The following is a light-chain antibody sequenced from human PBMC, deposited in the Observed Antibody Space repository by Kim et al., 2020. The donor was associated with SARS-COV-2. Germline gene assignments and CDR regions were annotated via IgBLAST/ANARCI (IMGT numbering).Light chain of an antibody. CDR2: WAS. Sequence: RATINCKSSQSVLYSSNNKNYLAWYQQKPGQPPKLLIYWASTRESGVPDRFSGSGSGTDFTLTISSLQAEDVAVYYCQQYYSTPHTFGGGTKLEI. CDR1: QSVLYSSNNKNY. V-gene: IGKV4-1*01. CDR3: QQYYSTPHT. J-gene: IGKJ4*01.